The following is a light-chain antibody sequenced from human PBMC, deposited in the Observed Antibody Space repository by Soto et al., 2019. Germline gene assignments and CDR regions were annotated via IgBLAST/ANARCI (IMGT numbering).Light chain of an antibody. V-gene: IGLV1-40*01. CDR3: QSYDSRLSGLWV. J-gene: IGLJ3*02. Sequence: QSALTQPPSVSGAPGQRVTISCTGSSSNIGAGYDVHWYQQLPGTAPKLLIYGNSNRPSGVPDRFSGSKSGTSASLAITGLQAEDEADYYCQSYDSRLSGLWVFGGGTKLTVL. CDR1: SSNIGAGYD. CDR2: GNS.